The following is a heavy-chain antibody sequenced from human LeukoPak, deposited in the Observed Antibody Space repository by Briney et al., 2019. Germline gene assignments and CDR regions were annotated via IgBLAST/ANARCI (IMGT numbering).Heavy chain of an antibody. D-gene: IGHD2-15*01. J-gene: IGHJ4*02. V-gene: IGHV3-20*04. CDR1: GFTFDDYG. CDR3: ARDRRGSSWGDYFDY. Sequence: GGSLRLSCAASGFTFDDYGMSWVRQVPGKGLEWVSGINWNGGSTGYADSVKGRFTISRDNAKNSLYLQMNSLRAEDTALYYCARDRRGSSWGDYFDYWGQGNLVTVSS. CDR2: INWNGGST.